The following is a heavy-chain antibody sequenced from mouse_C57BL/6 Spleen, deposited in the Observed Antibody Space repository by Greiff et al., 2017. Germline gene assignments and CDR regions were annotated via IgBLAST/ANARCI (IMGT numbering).Heavy chain of an antibody. V-gene: IGHV1-55*01. Sequence: QVQLKQPGAELVKPGASVKMSCKASGYTFTSYWITWVKQRPGQGLEWIGDIYPGSGSTNYNEKFKSKATLTVDTSSSTAYMQLSSLTSEDSAVYYCARVTTVVAPFDYWGQGTTLTVSS. CDR3: ARVTTVVAPFDY. CDR1: GYTFTSYW. D-gene: IGHD1-1*01. J-gene: IGHJ2*01. CDR2: IYPGSGST.